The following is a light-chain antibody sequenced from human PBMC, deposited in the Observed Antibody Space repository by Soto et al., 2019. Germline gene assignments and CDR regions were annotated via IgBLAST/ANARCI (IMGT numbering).Light chain of an antibody. Sequence: DIQMTQSPSSLSASVGDRVTITCRASQSIGRFLNWHQQKPGKAPNVLINVASTLRSGVPSRFSGSGSGTDFKLTINSLQPEDFATYFCQQSFTTPLTFGGGTKVEIK. CDR1: QSIGRF. CDR3: QQSFTTPLT. V-gene: IGKV1-39*01. CDR2: VAS. J-gene: IGKJ4*01.